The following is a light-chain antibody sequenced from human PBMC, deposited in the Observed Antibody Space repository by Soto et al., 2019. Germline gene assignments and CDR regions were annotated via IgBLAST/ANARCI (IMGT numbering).Light chain of an antibody. V-gene: IGKV3-15*01. J-gene: IGKJ1*01. CDR3: QQYDNWPRT. CDR1: QSVGSN. CDR2: GAS. Sequence: EIVMTQPPATLSVSPGERATLSCRASQSVGSNLAWYQQKPGQAPRLLIYGASTRATGFPARFSGSGSGAEVTLTISSLQSEDFAVYYCQQYDNWPRTFGQGTTVEIK.